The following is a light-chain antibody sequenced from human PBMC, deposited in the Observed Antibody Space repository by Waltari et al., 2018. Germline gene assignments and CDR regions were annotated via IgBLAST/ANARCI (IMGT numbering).Light chain of an antibody. Sequence: QSVLTQPPSVSGAPGQRVTISCTVTSSNIGAGFDVPWYQQHSGTAPKLLIEGSTYRPSGVPDRFSGDKSGTSASLAITGLQAEDDAYYYCQSYDSDLRGVFGGGTKLTVL. CDR1: SSNIGAGFD. J-gene: IGLJ2*01. CDR2: GST. V-gene: IGLV1-40*01. CDR3: QSYDSDLRGV.